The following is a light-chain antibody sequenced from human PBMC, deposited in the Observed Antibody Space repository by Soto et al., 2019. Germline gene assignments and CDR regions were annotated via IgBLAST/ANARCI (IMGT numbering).Light chain of an antibody. J-gene: IGKJ3*01. CDR2: DAY. CDR1: HDIGNS. Sequence: DIQMTQSPPSLSAYVGDRVTITFKASHDIGNSLNWYQDKPGQAPKLVIYDAYNLETGVPSTFSGSGYGTHFTFTITSLRPEDIATYYCQKSDHLPLFGPGTKVDIK. CDR3: QKSDHLPL. V-gene: IGKV1-33*01.